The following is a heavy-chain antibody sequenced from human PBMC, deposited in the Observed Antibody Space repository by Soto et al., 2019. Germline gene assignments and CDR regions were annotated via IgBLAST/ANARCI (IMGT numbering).Heavy chain of an antibody. J-gene: IGHJ4*02. D-gene: IGHD3-3*01. CDR2: IYPGDSDT. Sequence: GESLKISCKGSGYSFTSYWIGWVRQMPGKGLEWMGTIYPGDSDTRYSPSFQGQVTISADKSISTAYLQWSSLKASDTAMYYCARRKDFWSGYWPYYFDYWGQGTLVTVSS. CDR1: GYSFTSYW. CDR3: ARRKDFWSGYWPYYFDY. V-gene: IGHV5-51*01.